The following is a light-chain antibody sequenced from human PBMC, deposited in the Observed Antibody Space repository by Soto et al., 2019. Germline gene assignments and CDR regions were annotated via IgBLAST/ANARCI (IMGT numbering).Light chain of an antibody. CDR3: QQSYSTPPET. CDR2: AAS. V-gene: IGKV1-39*01. Sequence: DIQMTQSPSSLSASVGDRVTITCRASQSISSYLNWYQQKPGKAPKLLIYAASSLQSGVPSRFSGSGSVTDFTLTISSLQPEHFATYYCQQSYSTPPETFGQGTRLEIK. J-gene: IGKJ5*01. CDR1: QSISSY.